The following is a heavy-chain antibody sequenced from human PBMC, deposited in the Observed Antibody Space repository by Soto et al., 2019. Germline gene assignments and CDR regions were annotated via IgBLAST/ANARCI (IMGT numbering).Heavy chain of an antibody. V-gene: IGHV4-34*01. CDR1: GGSFSGYY. J-gene: IGHJ4*02. D-gene: IGHD2-15*01. CDR2: INHSGST. Sequence: QVQLQQWGAGLLKPSETLSLTCAVYGGSFSGYYWSWIRQPPGKGLEWVGEINHSGSTNYNPSLKSRVTISVDTSKNQFSLKLSSVTAADTAVYCCARLSTYCSGGSCYSESLEYWGQGTLVTVSS. CDR3: ARLSTYCSGGSCYSESLEY.